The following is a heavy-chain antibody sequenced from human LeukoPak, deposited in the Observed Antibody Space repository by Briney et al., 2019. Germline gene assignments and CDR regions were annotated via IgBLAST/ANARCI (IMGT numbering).Heavy chain of an antibody. J-gene: IGHJ4*02. D-gene: IGHD1-26*01. CDR2: IYSGGST. V-gene: IGHV3-53*04. CDR1: GITFTTID. CDR3: AIEGATNQFDY. Sequence: GGSLRLSCAVSGITFTTIDMSWVRLAPGKGLEWVSVIYSGGSTYYADSVKGRFTISRHNSKNTLYLQMNSLRAEDTAVYYCAIEGATNQFDYWGQGTLVTVSS.